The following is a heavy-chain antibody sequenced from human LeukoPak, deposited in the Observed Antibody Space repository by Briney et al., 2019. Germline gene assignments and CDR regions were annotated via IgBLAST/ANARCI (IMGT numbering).Heavy chain of an antibody. Sequence: GGSLRLSCAASGFTFSSYAMSWVRQAPGKGLEWVSAISGSGGSTYYADSVKGRFTISRDNSKNTLYLQMNSLRAEDTAVYYCARGVDTAMLTPPYYWGQGTLVTVSS. CDR2: ISGSGGST. CDR3: ARGVDTAMLTPPYY. CDR1: GFTFSSYA. J-gene: IGHJ4*02. V-gene: IGHV3-23*01. D-gene: IGHD5-18*01.